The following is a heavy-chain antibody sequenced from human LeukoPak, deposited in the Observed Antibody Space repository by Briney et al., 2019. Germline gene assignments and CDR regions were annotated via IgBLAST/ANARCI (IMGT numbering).Heavy chain of an antibody. CDR1: GGSISSSNW. CDR3: ASQDYYDSSGFRETDAFDI. CDR2: IYHSGST. D-gene: IGHD3-22*01. J-gene: IGHJ3*02. Sequence: SETLSLTCAVSGGSISSSNWWSWVRQPPGKGLEWIGEIYHSGSTNYNPSLKSRVTISVDKSKNQFSLRLSSVTAADTAVYYCASQDYYDSSGFRETDAFDIWGQGTMVTVSS. V-gene: IGHV4-4*02.